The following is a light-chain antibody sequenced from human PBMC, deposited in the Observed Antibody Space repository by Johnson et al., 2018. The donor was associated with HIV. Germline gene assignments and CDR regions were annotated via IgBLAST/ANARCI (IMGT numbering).Light chain of an antibody. CDR3: GTWASSLSAGV. J-gene: IGLJ1*01. CDR2: ENN. CDR1: SSNIGNNY. V-gene: IGLV1-51*02. Sequence: QAVLTQPPSVSAAPGQKVTISCSGSSSNIGNNYVSWYQQLPGTAPKLLIYENNKRPSGIPDRFSGSTSGTSATLGITGLQTGDEADYYCGTWASSLSAGVFGTGTKVTVL.